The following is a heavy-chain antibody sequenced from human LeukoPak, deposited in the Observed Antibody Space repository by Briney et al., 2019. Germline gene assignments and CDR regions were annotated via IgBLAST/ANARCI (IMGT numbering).Heavy chain of an antibody. J-gene: IGHJ5*02. CDR1: GFTFSSFS. D-gene: IGHD3-22*01. V-gene: IGHV3-21*01. CDR2: ISSSSGYK. CDR3: ARDTPDRSGDS. Sequence: PGGSLRLSCAASGFTFSSFSMNWVRQAPGKGLEWVSSISSSSGYKYYVDSVKGRFTISRDNAKNSLYLQMNSLRAEDTAVYYCARDTPDRSGDSWGQGTLVTVSS.